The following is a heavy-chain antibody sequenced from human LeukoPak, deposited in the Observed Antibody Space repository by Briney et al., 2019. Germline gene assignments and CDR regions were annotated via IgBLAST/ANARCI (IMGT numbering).Heavy chain of an antibody. D-gene: IGHD5-12*01. J-gene: IGHJ4*02. CDR1: GFTFSNYA. Sequence: GGSLRLSCAASGFTFSNYAMSWVRQAPGKGLEWVSIISGSGDNTHYADSVKGRFTISGDNSKNTLYLQMKTLRAEDTAIYYCARRGWLINFDYWGQGTLVTVSS. CDR2: ISGSGDNT. CDR3: ARRGWLINFDY. V-gene: IGHV3-23*01.